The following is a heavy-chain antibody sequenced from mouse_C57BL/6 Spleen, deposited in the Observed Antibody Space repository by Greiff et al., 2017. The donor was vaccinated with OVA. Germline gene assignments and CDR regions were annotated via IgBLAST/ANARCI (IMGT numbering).Heavy chain of an antibody. Sequence: VQLQQPGAELVKPGASVKLSCKASGYTFTSYWMHWVKQRPGQGLEWIGMIHPNSGSTNYNEKFKSKATLTVDKSSSTAYMQLSSLTSEDSAVYYCARVYYSNRDFDYWGQGTTLTVSS. CDR1: GYTFTSYW. D-gene: IGHD2-5*01. CDR2: IHPNSGST. V-gene: IGHV1-64*01. CDR3: ARVYYSNRDFDY. J-gene: IGHJ2*01.